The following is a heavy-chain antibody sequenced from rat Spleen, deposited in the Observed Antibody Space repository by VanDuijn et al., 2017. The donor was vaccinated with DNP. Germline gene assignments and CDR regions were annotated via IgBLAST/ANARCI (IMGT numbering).Heavy chain of an antibody. V-gene: IGHV5-25*01. Sequence: EVQLVESGGGLVQPGRSMKLSCAASGFTFSNYDMAWVRQVPGKGLEWVASITSSGGSTYYPDSVKGRFTISRDNAKNTLYLQMNSLRSEDTATYYCARIGYDGSSFDYWGQGVMVTVSS. J-gene: IGHJ2*01. CDR3: ARIGYDGSSFDY. D-gene: IGHD1-12*02. CDR1: GFTFSNYD. CDR2: ITSSGGST.